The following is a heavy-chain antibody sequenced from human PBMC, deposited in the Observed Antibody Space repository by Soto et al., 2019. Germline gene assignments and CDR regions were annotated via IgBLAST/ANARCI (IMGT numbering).Heavy chain of an antibody. CDR1: GGTFSSYA. V-gene: IGHV1-69*13. Sequence: SVKVSCKASGGTFSSYAISWVRQAPGQGLEWMGGIIPIFGTANYAQKFQGSVTITADESTSTAYMELSSLRSEDTAVYYCAVNPKLAGDWFDYWGQGTLVTVSS. CDR2: IIPIFGTA. CDR3: AVNPKLAGDWFDY. D-gene: IGHD3-3*02. J-gene: IGHJ4*02.